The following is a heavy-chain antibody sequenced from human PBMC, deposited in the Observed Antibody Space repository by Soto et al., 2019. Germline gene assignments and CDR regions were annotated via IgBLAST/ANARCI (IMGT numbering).Heavy chain of an antibody. D-gene: IGHD3-10*01. CDR3: AKKGYYPSGKINLFDS. CDR1: GYSINGDYY. J-gene: IGHJ4*02. Sequence: PSETLSLTCAVSGYSINGDYYWGWIRQPPGKGLEWIGSVDHSGRTYYSPSLRSRLTIFIDTSKNQFSLRLTSVTAADTAMYFCAKKGYYPSGKINLFDSWGPGTLVTAPQ. CDR2: VDHSGRT. V-gene: IGHV4-38-2*01.